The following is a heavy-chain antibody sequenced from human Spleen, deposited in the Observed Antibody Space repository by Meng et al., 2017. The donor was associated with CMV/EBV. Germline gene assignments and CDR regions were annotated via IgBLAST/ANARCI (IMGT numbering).Heavy chain of an antibody. D-gene: IGHD3-10*01. CDR3: ARGGVNLDF. Sequence: LRLSCAASGFTFADYGMSWVRQAPGKGLEWVSGINWNGGSTGYADSVKGRFTISRDKAKNSLYLQMNSLRGEDTAVYYCARGGVNLDFWGHGTLVTVSS. CDR1: GFTFADYG. J-gene: IGHJ4*01. V-gene: IGHV3-20*04. CDR2: INWNGGST.